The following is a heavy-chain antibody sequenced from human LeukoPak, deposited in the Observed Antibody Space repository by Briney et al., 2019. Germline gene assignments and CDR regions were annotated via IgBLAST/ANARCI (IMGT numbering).Heavy chain of an antibody. V-gene: IGHV4-59*01. CDR1: GGSISSYY. Sequence: SETLSLTCTVSGGSISSYYWGWIRQPPGKGLEWIGYIYYSGSTNHNPSLKSRVTISVDTSKNQFSLKLSSVTAADTAVYYCARGAQYYYDKVGAFDIWGQGTMVTVSS. D-gene: IGHD3-22*01. CDR2: IYYSGST. CDR3: ARGAQYYYDKVGAFDI. J-gene: IGHJ3*02.